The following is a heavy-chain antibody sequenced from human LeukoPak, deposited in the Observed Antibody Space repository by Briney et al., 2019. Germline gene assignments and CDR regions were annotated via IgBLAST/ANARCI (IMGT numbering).Heavy chain of an antibody. CDR3: ATLPPYGSGNYFDY. J-gene: IGHJ4*02. Sequence: GKSVKLYCYWSGYSLTSHWIGWVGQRSGKGLDWMGIIYPGDSDTRYSPSFQGQVTISADKSISTAYLQWTSLKASDTAMYYCATLPPYGSGNYFDYWGQGTLVTVSS. V-gene: IGHV5-51*01. D-gene: IGHD3-10*01. CDR2: IYPGDSDT. CDR1: GYSLTSHW.